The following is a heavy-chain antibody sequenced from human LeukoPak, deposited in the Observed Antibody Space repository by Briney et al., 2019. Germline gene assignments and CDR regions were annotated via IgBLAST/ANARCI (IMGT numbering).Heavy chain of an antibody. CDR3: AKRSIVVVPAARFNWFDP. Sequence: GGSLRLSCAASGFSFSSYAMTWARQAPVKGLEWVSAISGDGTRTYYADSVKGRFTISRDNSKNTLYLQMNSLRAEDTAVYYCAKRSIVVVPAARFNWFDPWGQGTLVTVSS. CDR1: GFSFSSYA. CDR2: ISGDGTRT. V-gene: IGHV3-23*01. J-gene: IGHJ5*02. D-gene: IGHD2-2*01.